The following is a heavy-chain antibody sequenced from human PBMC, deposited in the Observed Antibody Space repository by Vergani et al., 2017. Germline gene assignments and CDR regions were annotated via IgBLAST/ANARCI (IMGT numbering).Heavy chain of an antibody. Sequence: VQLVESGGGLVKPGGSLRLSCAASGFTFSSNTMNWVRQAPGKGLEWVSAISGSGGSTYYADSVKGRFTISRDNSKNTLYLQMNSLRAEDTAVYYCAKDGNAVSGGTTYWGQGTLVTVSS. J-gene: IGHJ4*02. V-gene: IGHV3-23*04. CDR1: GFTFSSNT. D-gene: IGHD1-7*01. CDR3: AKDGNAVSGGTTY. CDR2: ISGSGGST.